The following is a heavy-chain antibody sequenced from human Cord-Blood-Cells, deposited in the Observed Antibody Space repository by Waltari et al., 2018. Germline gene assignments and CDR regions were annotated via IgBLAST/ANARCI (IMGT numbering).Heavy chain of an antibody. Sequence: QVQLVESGGGVVQPGRSLILSCAASGFTFSSYGMHWVRQAPGKGLEWVAVIWYDGSNKYYADSVKGRFTITRDNSKNTLYLQMNSLRAEDTAVYYCARENYDYIWGSYRIDAFDIWGQGTMVTVSS. CDR1: GFTFSSYG. D-gene: IGHD3-16*02. CDR3: ARENYDYIWGSYRIDAFDI. V-gene: IGHV3-33*01. J-gene: IGHJ3*02. CDR2: IWYDGSNK.